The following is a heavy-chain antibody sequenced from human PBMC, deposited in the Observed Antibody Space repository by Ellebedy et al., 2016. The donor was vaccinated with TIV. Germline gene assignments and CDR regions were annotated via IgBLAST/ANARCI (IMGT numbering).Heavy chain of an antibody. J-gene: IGHJ6*02. CDR2: IIPIFGTA. CDR3: ASGSGYGDSYYYYGMDV. Sequence: SVKVSCXASGGTFSSYAISWVRQAPGQGLEWMGGIIPIFGTANYAQKFQGRVTITADESTSTAYMELSSLRSEDTAVYYCASGSGYGDSYYYYGMDVWGQGTTVTVSS. V-gene: IGHV1-69*13. CDR1: GGTFSSYA. D-gene: IGHD5-18*01.